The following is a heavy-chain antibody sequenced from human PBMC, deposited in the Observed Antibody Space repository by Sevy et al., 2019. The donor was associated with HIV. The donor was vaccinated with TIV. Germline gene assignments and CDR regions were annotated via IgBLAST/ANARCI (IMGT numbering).Heavy chain of an antibody. Sequence: GGSLRLSCAASGFTFSSYDMHWVRQATGKGLEWVSAIGTAGDPYYPGSVKGRFTISRENAKNSLYLQMNSLRAGDTAVYYCAMSLYSSGWKRGYYYYGMDVWGQGTTVTVSS. V-gene: IGHV3-13*05. J-gene: IGHJ6*02. CDR3: AMSLYSSGWKRGYYYYGMDV. CDR1: GFTFSSYD. D-gene: IGHD6-19*01. CDR2: IGTAGDP.